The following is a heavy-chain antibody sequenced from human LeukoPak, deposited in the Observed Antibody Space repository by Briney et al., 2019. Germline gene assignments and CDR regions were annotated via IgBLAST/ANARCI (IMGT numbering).Heavy chain of an antibody. J-gene: IGHJ6*04. CDR3: AELGITMIGGV. V-gene: IGHV3-7*01. CDR1: GFTFSAYW. D-gene: IGHD3-10*02. CDR2: INEDGGLK. Sequence: PGGSLRLSCAASGFTFSAYWMTWVRQAPGKGLEWVANINEDGGLKYYVDSVKGRFTISRDNTNNSLYLQMNSLRAEDTAVYYCAELGITMIGGVWGKGTTVTISS.